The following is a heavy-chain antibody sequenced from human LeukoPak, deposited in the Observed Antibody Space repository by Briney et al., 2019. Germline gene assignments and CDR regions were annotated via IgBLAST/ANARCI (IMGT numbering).Heavy chain of an antibody. CDR1: GFTFSSYG. V-gene: IGHV3-30*02. CDR2: IRYDGSNK. D-gene: IGHD6-13*01. J-gene: IGHJ4*02. Sequence: GGSLRLSCAASGFTFSSYGMHWVRQAPGKGLEWVAFIRYDGSNKYYADSVKGRFTISRDNSKNTLYLQMNSLRPEDTAVYYCAKDGQLGGSSWFTLYFDYWGQGTLVTVSS. CDR3: AKDGQLGGSSWFTLYFDY.